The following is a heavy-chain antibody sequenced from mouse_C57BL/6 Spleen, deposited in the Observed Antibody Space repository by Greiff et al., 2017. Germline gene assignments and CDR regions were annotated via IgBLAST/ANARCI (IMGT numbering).Heavy chain of an antibody. Sequence: EVQGVASGGGLVKPGGSLKLSCAASGFTFSDYGMHWVRQAPEKGLEWVAYISSGSSTIYYADTVKGRFTISRDNAKNTLFLQMTSLRSEDTAMYYCARDSNYLHWYFDVWGTGTTVTVSS. CDR3: ARDSNYLHWYFDV. D-gene: IGHD2-5*01. J-gene: IGHJ1*03. CDR1: GFTFSDYG. CDR2: ISSGSSTI. V-gene: IGHV5-17*01.